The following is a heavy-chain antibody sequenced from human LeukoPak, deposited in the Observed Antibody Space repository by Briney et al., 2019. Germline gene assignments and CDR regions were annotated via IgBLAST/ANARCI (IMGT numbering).Heavy chain of an antibody. CDR3: ATSRRSGWYFDY. J-gene: IGHJ4*02. CDR1: GYSFSNYW. Sequence: HGESLKISCKASGYSFSNYWIGWVRQMPGKGLEWMGIIYPGGSDTRYSPSFQGQVTISTDKSISTAYLQWSSLKASDTAMYYCATSRRSGWYFDYWGQGTLVTVSS. CDR2: IYPGGSDT. D-gene: IGHD6-19*01. V-gene: IGHV5-51*01.